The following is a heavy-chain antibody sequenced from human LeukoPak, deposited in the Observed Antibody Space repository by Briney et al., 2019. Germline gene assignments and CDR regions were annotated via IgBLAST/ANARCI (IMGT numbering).Heavy chain of an antibody. J-gene: IGHJ4*02. CDR2: LNPNSRNT. D-gene: IGHD3-16*01. CDR3: ARVWGRSEADY. V-gene: IGHV1-8*01. CDR1: GYTFTSYD. Sequence: ASVKVSCKASGYTFTSYDINWVRQATGQGLEWMGWLNPNSRNTGYAQKFQGRVTMTRNTSISTAYVELSSLRSEDTAVYYCARVWGRSEADYWGQGTLVTVSS.